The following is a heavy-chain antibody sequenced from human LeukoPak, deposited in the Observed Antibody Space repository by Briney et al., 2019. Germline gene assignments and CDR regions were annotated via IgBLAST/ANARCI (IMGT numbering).Heavy chain of an antibody. V-gene: IGHV3-30*18. Sequence: GGSLRLSCAASGFTFSSYGMHWVRQAPGKGLEWVAVISYDGSNKYYADSVKGRFTISRDNSKNTLYLQMNSLRAEDTTVYYCAKGRPIDVWGQGTTVTVSS. CDR1: GFTFSSYG. D-gene: IGHD6-6*01. CDR2: ISYDGSNK. CDR3: AKGRPIDV. J-gene: IGHJ6*02.